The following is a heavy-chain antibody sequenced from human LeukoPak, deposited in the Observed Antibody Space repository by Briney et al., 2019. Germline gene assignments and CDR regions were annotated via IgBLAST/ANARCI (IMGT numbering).Heavy chain of an antibody. V-gene: IGHV5-51*01. J-gene: IGHJ4*02. Sequence: GESLKISCKGSGYSFTSYWIGWVRQMPGKGLEWMGIIYPGDSDTRYSPSFQGQVTISADKSISTAYLQWSSLKASDTAMYYCARHPDTIFGVGRYYFDYWGQGTLVTVSS. CDR2: IYPGDSDT. D-gene: IGHD3-3*01. CDR1: GYSFTSYW. CDR3: ARHPDTIFGVGRYYFDY.